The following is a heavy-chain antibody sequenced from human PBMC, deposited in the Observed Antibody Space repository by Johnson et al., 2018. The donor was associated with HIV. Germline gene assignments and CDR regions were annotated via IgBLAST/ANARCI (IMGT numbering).Heavy chain of an antibody. CDR1: GFTFSSYA. CDR2: INSDGSST. V-gene: IGHV3-74*01. D-gene: IGHD3-22*01. CDR3: ARGGRVYDSSGYYAFDI. Sequence: VQLVESGGGLVQPGGSLRLSCAASGFTFSSYAMSWVRQAPGKGLVWVSRINSDGSSTSYADSVKGRFTISRDNAKNTLYLQMNSLRAEDTAVYYCARGGRVYDSSGYYAFDIWGQGTMVTVSS. J-gene: IGHJ3*02.